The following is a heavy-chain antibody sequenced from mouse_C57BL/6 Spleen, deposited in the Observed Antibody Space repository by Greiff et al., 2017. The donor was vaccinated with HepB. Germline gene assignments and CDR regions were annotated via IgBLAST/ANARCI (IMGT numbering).Heavy chain of an antibody. J-gene: IGHJ1*03. CDR3: AREYYGSYLYFDV. CDR2: INYDGSST. D-gene: IGHD1-1*01. Sequence: EVQLVESEGGLVQPGSSMKLSCTASGFTFSDYYMAWVRQVPEKGLEWVANINYDGSSTYYLDSLKSRFIISRDNAKNILYLQMSSLKSEDTATYYCAREYYGSYLYFDVWGTGTTVTVSS. V-gene: IGHV5-16*01. CDR1: GFTFSDYY.